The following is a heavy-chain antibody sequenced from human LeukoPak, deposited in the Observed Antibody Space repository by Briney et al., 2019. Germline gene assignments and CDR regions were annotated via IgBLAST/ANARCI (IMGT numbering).Heavy chain of an antibody. CDR2: INIDGSRT. CDR1: GFIFTTYW. D-gene: IGHD3-3*01. J-gene: IGHJ3*02. V-gene: IGHV3-74*01. Sequence: GGSLRLSCAASGFIFTTYWMHWVRQAPGKGLVWVARINIDGSRTYYADSVKGRFTISRDNSKNTLYLQMNSLRAEDTAVYYCAKHESITIFGVAADAFDIWGQGTMVTVSS. CDR3: AKHESITIFGVAADAFDI.